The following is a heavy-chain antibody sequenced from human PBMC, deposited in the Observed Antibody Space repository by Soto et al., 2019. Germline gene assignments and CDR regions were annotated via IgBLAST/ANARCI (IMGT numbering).Heavy chain of an antibody. CDR1: GFTFSSYG. CDR3: AKDYYGSGSYFWIDY. V-gene: IGHV3-30*18. CDR2: ISYDGSNK. Sequence: QVQLVESGGGVVQPGRSLRLSCAASGFTFSSYGMHWVRQAPGKGLEWVAVISYDGSNKYYADSVKGRLTISRDNSKNTLYLQMNCLIAEDTAVYYCAKDYYGSGSYFWIDYWGQGTLVTVSS. D-gene: IGHD3-10*01. J-gene: IGHJ4*02.